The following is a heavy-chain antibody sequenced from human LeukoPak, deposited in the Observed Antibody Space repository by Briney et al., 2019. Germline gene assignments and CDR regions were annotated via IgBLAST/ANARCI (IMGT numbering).Heavy chain of an antibody. V-gene: IGHV3-30*03. D-gene: IGHD3-10*01. Sequence: PGRSLRLSCAASGFTFSNYGMHWVRQAPGKGLEWVALITYDGYYKYYSDSVKGRFTISSDTSKNTMYLQMNSLRAEDTAVYYCARDLSPVVRASPMGYWGQGTLVTVSS. CDR3: ARDLSPVVRASPMGY. CDR1: GFTFSNYG. CDR2: ITYDGYYK. J-gene: IGHJ4*02.